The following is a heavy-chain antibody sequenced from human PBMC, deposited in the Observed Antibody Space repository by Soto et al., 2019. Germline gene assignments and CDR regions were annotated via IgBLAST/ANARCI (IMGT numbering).Heavy chain of an antibody. J-gene: IGHJ5*02. Sequence: QVQLVQSGAEVKKPGASVKVSCKASGYTFTSYGISWVRQAPGQGLEWMGWISAYNGNTNYAQKLQGRVTMTTDTATSTAYMELRGLRSDETAVYYCARDGDFWSRYYRRRYNWFDPWGQGTLVTVSS. CDR2: ISAYNGNT. CDR3: ARDGDFWSRYYRRRYNWFDP. V-gene: IGHV1-18*01. CDR1: GYTFTSYG. D-gene: IGHD3-3*01.